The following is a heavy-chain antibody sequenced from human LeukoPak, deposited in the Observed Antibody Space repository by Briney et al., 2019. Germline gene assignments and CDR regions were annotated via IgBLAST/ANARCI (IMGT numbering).Heavy chain of an antibody. Sequence: PSETLSLTCAVSGYSISSGYYWGWIRQPPGKGLVWIGSIYHSGSTYYNPSLKSRVTISVDTSKNHFSLKLSSVTAADTAVYYCARNAQYCSSTSCYFFDYWGQGTLVTVSS. V-gene: IGHV4-38-2*01. CDR3: ARNAQYCSSTSCYFFDY. CDR2: IYHSGST. J-gene: IGHJ4*02. D-gene: IGHD2-2*01. CDR1: GYSISSGYY.